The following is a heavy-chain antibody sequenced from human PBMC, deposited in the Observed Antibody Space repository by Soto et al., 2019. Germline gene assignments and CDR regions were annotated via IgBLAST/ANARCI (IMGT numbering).Heavy chain of an antibody. CDR2: IYYRGSN. CDR3: ARVSLTIAAFACVY. V-gene: IGHV4-61*01. D-gene: IGHD6-6*01. CDR1: GGSVSSGTCY. Sequence: QVQLQESGPGLVKPSETLSLTCTVSGGSVSSGTCYWRWLRQPPGKGLEWIGYIYYRGSNNYNPSRTSRRTISVDVAKNEFSLKLSSVTAADTAVCYCARVSLTIAAFACVYWGQGTLVTVSS. J-gene: IGHJ4*02.